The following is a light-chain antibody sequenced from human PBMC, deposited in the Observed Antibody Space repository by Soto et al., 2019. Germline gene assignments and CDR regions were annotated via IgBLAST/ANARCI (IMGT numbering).Light chain of an antibody. V-gene: IGKV1-39*01. Sequence: DIHITQSPSSLSASVGDRVTITCRASQTISTYLNWYQQKPGKAPRLLIYDASSLLSGVPSRFSGSGSGTDFTLTISSLQPEDFATYYCQQYENFPLTFGGGTKVDIK. CDR3: QQYENFPLT. CDR2: DAS. CDR1: QTISTY. J-gene: IGKJ4*01.